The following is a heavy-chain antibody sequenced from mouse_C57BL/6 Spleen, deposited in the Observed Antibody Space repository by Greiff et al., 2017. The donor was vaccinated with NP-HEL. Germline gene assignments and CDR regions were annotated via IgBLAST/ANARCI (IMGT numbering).Heavy chain of an antibody. D-gene: IGHD2-4*01. CDR1: GYTFTSYW. V-gene: IGHV1-5*01. CDR3: TKKGAVYNDYGDWYFDG. Sequence: VQLQQSGTVLARPGASVKMSCKTSGYTFTSYWMHWVKQRPGQGLEWIGAIYPGNGDTSYNQKFKGKAKLTAVTSASTAYMELSSRTTEDSAVYYGTKKGAVYNDYGDWYFDGWGTGTTVTVAS. CDR2: IYPGNGDT. J-gene: IGHJ1*03.